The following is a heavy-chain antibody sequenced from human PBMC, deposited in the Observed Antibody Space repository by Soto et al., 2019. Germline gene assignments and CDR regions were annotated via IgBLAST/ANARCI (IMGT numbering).Heavy chain of an antibody. D-gene: IGHD6-13*01. CDR2: IKQDGSEK. V-gene: IGHV3-7*01. J-gene: IGHJ6*03. Sequence: GGSLRLSCAASGFTFSSYWMSWVRQAPGKGLEWVANIKQDGSEKYYVDSVKGRFTISRDNAKNSLYLQMNSLRAEDTAVYYCASEPSSSSWYDYYYYMDVWGKGTTVTVSS. CDR1: GFTFSSYW. CDR3: ASEPSSSSWYDYYYYMDV.